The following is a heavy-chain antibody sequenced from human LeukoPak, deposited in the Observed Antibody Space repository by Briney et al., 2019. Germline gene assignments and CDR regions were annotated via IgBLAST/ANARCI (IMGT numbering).Heavy chain of an antibody. D-gene: IGHD3-10*01. CDR2: MNPNSGNT. Sequence: ASVKVSCKASGYTFTSYDVNWVRQATGQGLEWMGWMNPNSGNTGYAQKFQGRVTMTRNTSISTAYMELSSLRSEDTAVYYCARGRVHELLYLCYWGQGTLDTVSS. J-gene: IGHJ4*02. CDR3: ARGRVHELLYLCY. V-gene: IGHV1-8*01. CDR1: GYTFTSYD.